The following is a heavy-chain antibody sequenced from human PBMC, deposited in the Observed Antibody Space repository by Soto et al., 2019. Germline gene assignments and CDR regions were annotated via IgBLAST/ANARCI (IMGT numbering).Heavy chain of an antibody. D-gene: IGHD2-15*01. Sequence: ASVKVSRKTSGYTFSGDYIHWVRQAPGQGLEWLGWVNPLNGRTHYAQKFRGRVSMTSDTSINTAYVVLRRLRSDNTAVYFCAREDDVEVVVDATANLDFWGQGTLVTISS. J-gene: IGHJ1*01. CDR3: AREDDVEVVVDATANLDF. V-gene: IGHV1-2*02. CDR1: GYTFSGDY. CDR2: VNPLNGRT.